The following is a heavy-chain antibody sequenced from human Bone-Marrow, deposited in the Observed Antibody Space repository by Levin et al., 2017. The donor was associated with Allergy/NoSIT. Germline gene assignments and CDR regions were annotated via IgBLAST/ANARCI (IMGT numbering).Heavy chain of an antibody. CDR1: GGSISSGNYY. Sequence: SETLSLTCTVSGGSISSGNYYWSWIRQPPGKGLEWIGYIYYSGSTYYNPSLKSRVTISVDTSKNQFSLKLSSVTAAVTAVCYCDESLGSEHCSRSFHIASVECGEAAKHFD. D-gene: IGHD2-21*01. CDR2: IYYSGST. V-gene: IGHV4-30-4*01. J-gene: IGHJ4*01. CDR3: DESLGSEHCSRSFHIASVECGEAAKHFD.